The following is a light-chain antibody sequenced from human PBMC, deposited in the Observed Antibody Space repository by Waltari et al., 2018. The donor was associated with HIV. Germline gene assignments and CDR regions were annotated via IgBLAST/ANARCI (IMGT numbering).Light chain of an antibody. V-gene: IGLV3-1*01. CDR3: QAWDSSTRV. Sequence: SYELTQPPSVSVSPGQTASITRSGDKLGEKYACWYQQKPGQSPVLVIYQDSKRPSGIPERFSGSNSGNTATLTISGTQAMDEADYYCQAWDSSTRVFGGGTKLTVL. CDR1: KLGEKY. CDR2: QDS. J-gene: IGLJ2*01.